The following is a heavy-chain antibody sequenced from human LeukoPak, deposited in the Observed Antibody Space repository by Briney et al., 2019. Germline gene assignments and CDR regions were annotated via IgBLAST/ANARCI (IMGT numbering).Heavy chain of an antibody. CDR1: RFAFSSYA. CDR2: ISYDGSNK. V-gene: IGHV3-30-3*01. D-gene: IGHD3-3*01. CDR3: AREGPFWSISECPDS. J-gene: IGHJ5*01. Sequence: GGSLRLSCAASRFAFSSYAMYWVRQAPGKGLEWVAVISYDGSNKYYADSVKGRFTISRDNSKNTLYLQMNSLRAEDTAVYYCAREGPFWSISECPDSWGQGPLVTVSS.